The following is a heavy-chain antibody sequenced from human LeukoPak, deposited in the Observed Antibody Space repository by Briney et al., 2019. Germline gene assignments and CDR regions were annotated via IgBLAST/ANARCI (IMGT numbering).Heavy chain of an antibody. J-gene: IGHJ4*02. CDR1: GFTFSSYS. V-gene: IGHV3-21*01. CDR3: AKAQDIVVVPAAMDY. Sequence: GGSLRLSCAASGFTFSSYSMNWVRQAPGKGLEWVSSISSSSSYIYYADSVKGRFTISRDNAKNTLYLQINSLRAEDTAVYYCAKAQDIVVVPAAMDYWGQGTLVTVSS. CDR2: ISSSSSYI. D-gene: IGHD2-2*01.